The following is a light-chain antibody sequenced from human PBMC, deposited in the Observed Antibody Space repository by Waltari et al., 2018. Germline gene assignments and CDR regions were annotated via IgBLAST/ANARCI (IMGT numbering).Light chain of an antibody. Sequence: QSVLTQPPSVSGAPGQRVTISCTGSGSNIGAGYDVHWYQQLPRAAPKLLIYENTERPSGIPGRFSGSKSGTSATLDITGLQAGDEADYYCGTWDSSLSGAVFGGGTHLTVL. CDR3: GTWDSSLSGAV. J-gene: IGLJ7*01. CDR2: ENT. CDR1: GSNIGAGYD. V-gene: IGLV1-51*02.